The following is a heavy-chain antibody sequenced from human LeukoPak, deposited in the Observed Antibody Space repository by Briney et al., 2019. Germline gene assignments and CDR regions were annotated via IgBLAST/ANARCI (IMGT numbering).Heavy chain of an antibody. Sequence: SETLSLTCTVSGGSISSSSHCWGWIRRPPGKGLEWIGSIYYSGITYYNPSLRSRVTISVDTSKNQFSLKLSSVTATDTAVYYCHFKYCSSSTCFYYFDYWGQGTLVTVSS. CDR1: GGSISSSSHC. CDR2: IYYSGIT. J-gene: IGHJ4*02. V-gene: IGHV4-39*01. CDR3: HFKYCSSSTCFYYFDY. D-gene: IGHD2-2*01.